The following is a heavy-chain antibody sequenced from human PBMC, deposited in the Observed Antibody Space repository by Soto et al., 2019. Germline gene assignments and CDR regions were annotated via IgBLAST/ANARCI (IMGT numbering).Heavy chain of an antibody. J-gene: IGHJ2*01. Sequence: PGGSLTLACAAAEATSSSYAMCWVRQTPGKGLEWVSTLSGSGGTTYCADSVKGQFTISRDNSKSTLYLQMNSLRAEDTAVYYCARYYDSSGPDLWGRGTRVT. CDR3: ARYYDSSGPDL. CDR2: LSGSGGTT. CDR1: EATSSSYA. D-gene: IGHD3-22*01. V-gene: IGHV3-23*01.